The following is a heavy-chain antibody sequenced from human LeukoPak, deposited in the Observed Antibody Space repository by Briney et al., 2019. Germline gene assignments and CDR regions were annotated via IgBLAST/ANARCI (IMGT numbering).Heavy chain of an antibody. CDR2: IYPGDSDT. D-gene: IGHD3-22*01. V-gene: IGHV5-51*01. Sequence: GESLKISCKGSGYSFTSYWIGWVRQMPGKGLEWMGIIYPGDSDTRYSPSFQGQVTISADKSISTAYLQWSSLKASDTAMYYCARRSDSSGYYYAKAFDYWGQGTLVTVSS. CDR1: GYSFTSYW. J-gene: IGHJ4*02. CDR3: ARRSDSSGYYYAKAFDY.